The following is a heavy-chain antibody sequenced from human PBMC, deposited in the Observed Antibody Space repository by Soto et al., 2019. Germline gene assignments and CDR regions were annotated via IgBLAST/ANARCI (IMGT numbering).Heavy chain of an antibody. CDR2: ISSSSSNI. D-gene: IGHD6-6*01. CDR3: ARPEYGGSSYGMDV. CDR1: GFTFSSYS. J-gene: IGHJ6*02. Sequence: EVQLVESGGGLVQPGGSLRPSCAASGFTFSSYSMNWVRQAPGKGLEWVSYISSSSSNIYYADSVKGRFTISRDNAKNSLYLQMNSLRDEDTAVYYCARPEYGGSSYGMDVWGQGTTVTVSS. V-gene: IGHV3-48*02.